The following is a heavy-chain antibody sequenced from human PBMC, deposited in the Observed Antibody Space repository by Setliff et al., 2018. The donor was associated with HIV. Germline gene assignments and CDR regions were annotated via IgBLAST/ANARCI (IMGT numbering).Heavy chain of an antibody. J-gene: IGHJ4*02. Sequence: GASVKVSCKVSGYTFTDYYMHWVQQAPGKGLEWMGLVDPEDGETIYAEKFQGRVTITADTSTDTAYMELSSLRSDDTAVYSCVRGAVGVSAFDYWGQGTLVTVSS. CDR3: VRGAVGVSAFDY. V-gene: IGHV1-69-2*01. D-gene: IGHD1-26*01. CDR2: VDPEDGET. CDR1: GYTFTDYY.